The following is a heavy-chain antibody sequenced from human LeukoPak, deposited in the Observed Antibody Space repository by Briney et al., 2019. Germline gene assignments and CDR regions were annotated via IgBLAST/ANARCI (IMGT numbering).Heavy chain of an antibody. CDR2: MSGSGDRT. CDR3: AKDRPRAYYYDSSGYQPIQH. Sequence: GGSLRLSCAASGFTFSIYAMSWVRQAPGKGLEWVSGMSGSGDRTFYADSVKGRFTISRDTSKNTLHLQMNSLRAEDTAVYYCAKDRPRAYYYDSSGYQPIQHWGQGTLVTVSS. CDR1: GFTFSIYA. V-gene: IGHV3-23*01. J-gene: IGHJ1*01. D-gene: IGHD3-22*01.